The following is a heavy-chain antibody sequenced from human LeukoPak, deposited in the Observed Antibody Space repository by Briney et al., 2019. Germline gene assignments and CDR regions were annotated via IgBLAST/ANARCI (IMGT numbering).Heavy chain of an antibody. CDR1: GFTFSSYA. Sequence: PGGSLRLSCAASGFTFSSYAMSWVRQAPGKGLEWVSAISGSGGSTYYADSVKGRFTISRDNSKNTLYLQMNSLRAEDTAVYYCANWGNGSGSYYSRFDPWGQGTLVTVSS. CDR3: ANWGNGSGSYYSRFDP. D-gene: IGHD3-10*01. V-gene: IGHV3-23*01. CDR2: ISGSGGST. J-gene: IGHJ5*02.